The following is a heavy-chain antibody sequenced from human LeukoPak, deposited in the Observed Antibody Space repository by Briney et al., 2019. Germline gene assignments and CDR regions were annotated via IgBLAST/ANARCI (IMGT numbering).Heavy chain of an antibody. Sequence: GGSLRLSCAASGFTFSSYWMHWVRQAPGKGLVWVSRINSGGSDTTYADSVKGRFTISRDNAKNTLYLQMNSLRAEDTAMYYCARVGVFEAAAGQFDYWGQGTLVTVSS. CDR2: INSGGSDT. CDR3: ARVGVFEAAAGQFDY. V-gene: IGHV3-74*01. D-gene: IGHD6-13*01. J-gene: IGHJ4*02. CDR1: GFTFSSYW.